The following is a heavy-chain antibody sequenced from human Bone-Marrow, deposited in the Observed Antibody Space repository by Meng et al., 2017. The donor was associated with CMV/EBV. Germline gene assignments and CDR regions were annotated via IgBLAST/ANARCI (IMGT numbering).Heavy chain of an antibody. CDR2: ISAYNGNT. J-gene: IGHJ5*02. V-gene: IGHV1-18*01. D-gene: IGHD2-2*02. CDR1: FTSYG. Sequence: FTSYGISWVRQAPGQGLEWMGWISAYNGNTNYAQKLQGRVTMTTDTSTSTAYMELRSLRSDATAVYYCARGGGYCSSTSCYNRWFDPWGQGTLVTVSS. CDR3: ARGGGYCSSTSCYNRWFDP.